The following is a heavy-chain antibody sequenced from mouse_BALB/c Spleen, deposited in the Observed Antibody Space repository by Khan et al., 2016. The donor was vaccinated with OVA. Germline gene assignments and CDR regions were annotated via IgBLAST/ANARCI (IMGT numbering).Heavy chain of an antibody. CDR2: INPRSDYT. CDR3: ARRTTGYAMDY. CDR1: GYTFPSNT. Sequence: QVQLQQSGAELARPGASVKMSCKASGYTFPSNTMHWVKQRPGQGLEWIGYINPRSDYTIYNQKFKDKATLTADISSTTAYMQLSSLTSDDFAVYYCARRTTGYAMDYWGQGTSVTVSS. D-gene: IGHD2-14*01. V-gene: IGHV1-4*01. J-gene: IGHJ4*01.